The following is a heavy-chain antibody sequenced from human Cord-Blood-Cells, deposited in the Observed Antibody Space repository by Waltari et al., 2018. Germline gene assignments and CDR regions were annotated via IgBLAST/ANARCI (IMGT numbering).Heavy chain of an antibody. D-gene: IGHD3-22*01. V-gene: IGHV4-39*01. CDR2: IYYSRST. J-gene: IGHJ4*02. CDR3: VHYDFTRGDYFDY. CDR1: GGSISSSSYY. Sequence: QLQLQESGPGLVKPSETLSLTCTVSGGSISSSSYYWCWIRQPPGKGLDWIGSIYYSRSTYYNPSLKSRVTISVDTSKNQFSLKLSSVTAADTAVYYCVHYDFTRGDYFDYWGQGTLVTVSS.